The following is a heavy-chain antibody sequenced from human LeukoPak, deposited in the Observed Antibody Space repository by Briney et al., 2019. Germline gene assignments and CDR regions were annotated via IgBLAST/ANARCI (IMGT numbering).Heavy chain of an antibody. V-gene: IGHV4-34*01. J-gene: IGHJ3*02. D-gene: IGHD2/OR15-2a*01. CDR3: ARGAYSTARAGPSAFDI. CDR1: GGSFSGYY. Sequence: SETLSLTCAVYGGSFSGYYWSWIRQPPGKGLEWIGEINHSGSTNYNPSLKCRVTISVDTSKNQFSLKLSSVTAADTAVYYCARGAYSTARAGPSAFDIWGQGTMVTVSS. CDR2: INHSGST.